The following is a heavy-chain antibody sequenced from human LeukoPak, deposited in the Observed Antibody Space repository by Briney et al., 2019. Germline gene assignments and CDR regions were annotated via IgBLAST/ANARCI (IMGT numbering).Heavy chain of an antibody. D-gene: IGHD6-19*01. CDR2: ISWNSGNI. Sequence: PGGSLRLSCTASGFSFDDYAMHWVRQAPGQGLEWVSGISWNSGNIDYADSVKGRFTISRDNAKNSLYLQMNSLRAEDTALYYCAKGASGWYSAASRWGQGTLVTVSS. V-gene: IGHV3-9*01. CDR3: AKGASGWYSAASR. J-gene: IGHJ4*02. CDR1: GFSFDDYA.